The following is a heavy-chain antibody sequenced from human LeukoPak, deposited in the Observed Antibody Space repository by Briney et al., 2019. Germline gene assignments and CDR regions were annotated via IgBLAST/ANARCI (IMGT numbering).Heavy chain of an antibody. Sequence: PGGSLRLSCAASGFTFSSYAMSWVRQAPGKGLEWVSAISGSGGSTYYADSVKGRFTISRDNSKNTLYLQMNGLRAEDTAVYYCAKGGAYSSGWYEGTDYWGQGTLVTVSS. V-gene: IGHV3-23*01. CDR1: GFTFSSYA. D-gene: IGHD6-19*01. J-gene: IGHJ4*02. CDR3: AKGGAYSSGWYEGTDY. CDR2: ISGSGGST.